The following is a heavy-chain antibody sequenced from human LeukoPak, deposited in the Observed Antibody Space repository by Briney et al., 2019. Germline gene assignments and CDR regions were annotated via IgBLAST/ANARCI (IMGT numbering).Heavy chain of an antibody. Sequence: SETLSLTCTVSGGSISSYYWSWVRQPPGKGLEWIGYIYYIGSTNYNPSLKSRVTISVDTSKNQFSLKLSSVTAADTAVYYCARSRGYSYGTTFLDYWGQGTLVTVS. V-gene: IGHV4-59*08. D-gene: IGHD5-18*01. CDR1: GGSISSYY. J-gene: IGHJ4*02. CDR3: ARSRGYSYGTTFLDY. CDR2: IYYIGST.